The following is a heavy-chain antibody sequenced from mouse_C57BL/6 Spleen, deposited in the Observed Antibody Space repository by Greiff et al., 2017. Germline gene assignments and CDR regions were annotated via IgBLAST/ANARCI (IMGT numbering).Heavy chain of an antibody. D-gene: IGHD2-5*01. CDR1: GFTFSSYA. CDR2: ISSGGDYI. J-gene: IGHJ2*01. Sequence: EVKLVESGEGLVKPGGSLKLSCAASGFTFSSYAMSWVRQTPEKRLEWVAYISSGGDYIYYADTVKGRFTISRDNARNTLYLQMSSLKSEDTAMYYCTREGRYSNYFDYWGQGTTPTVSS. CDR3: TREGRYSNYFDY. V-gene: IGHV5-9-1*02.